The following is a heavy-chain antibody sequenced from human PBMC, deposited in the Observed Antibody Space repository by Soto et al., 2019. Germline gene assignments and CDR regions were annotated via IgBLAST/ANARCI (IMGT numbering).Heavy chain of an antibody. CDR2: ISAYNGNT. Sequence: ASVKVSCKASGYTFTSYGISWVRQAPGQGLEWMGWISAYNGNTNYAQKLQGRVTMTTDTSTSTAYMELRSLRSDDTAVYYCARDPVHSFHYYDSSGYDYWGQGTLVTVSS. J-gene: IGHJ4*02. V-gene: IGHV1-18*01. D-gene: IGHD3-22*01. CDR3: ARDPVHSFHYYDSSGYDY. CDR1: GYTFTSYG.